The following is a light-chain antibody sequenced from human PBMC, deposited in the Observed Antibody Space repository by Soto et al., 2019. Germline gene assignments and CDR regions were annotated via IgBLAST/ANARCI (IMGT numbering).Light chain of an antibody. J-gene: IGKJ4*01. CDR2: AAS. CDR1: QSVRRIH. Sequence: EIVLTQSPGTLSLSPGERATLSCRASQSVRRIHLAWYQQHPGHAPRLLVYAASGRATGSPYRFGGSGAGTDFTLTIRRLEAEDVAEYYCQQYGTSWTFGGGTKVEIK. V-gene: IGKV3-20*01. CDR3: QQYGTSWT.